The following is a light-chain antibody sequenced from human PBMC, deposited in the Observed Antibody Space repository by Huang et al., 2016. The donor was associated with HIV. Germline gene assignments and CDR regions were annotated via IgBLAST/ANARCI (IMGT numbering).Light chain of an antibody. Sequence: EVVMTQSPATLSLSPGERATLPCRASQSVSANLAWYQQKPGQAPRLLIYGASTRATGIPGRFSGSGSGTEFSLTISSLQSEDFVVYYCQQYYNWPPYTFGQGTKLEIK. V-gene: IGKV3-15*01. CDR3: QQYYNWPPYT. J-gene: IGKJ2*01. CDR2: GAS. CDR1: QSVSAN.